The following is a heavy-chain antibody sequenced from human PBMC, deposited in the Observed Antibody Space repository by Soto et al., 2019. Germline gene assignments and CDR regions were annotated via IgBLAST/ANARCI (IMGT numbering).Heavy chain of an antibody. Sequence: ASVKVSCKASGYTFTSYGISCVRQAPGQGLEWMGWISAYNGNTNYAQKLQGRVTMTTDTSTSTAYMELRSLRSDDTAVYYCARYMVSSWYLLYYYYYGMDVWGQGTTVTVSS. CDR3: ARYMVSSWYLLYYYYYGMDV. J-gene: IGHJ6*02. D-gene: IGHD6-13*01. CDR1: GYTFTSYG. V-gene: IGHV1-18*04. CDR2: ISAYNGNT.